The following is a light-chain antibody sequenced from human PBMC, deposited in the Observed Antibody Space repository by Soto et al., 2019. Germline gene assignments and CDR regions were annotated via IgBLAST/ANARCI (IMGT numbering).Light chain of an antibody. CDR1: SSDVGGYKF. CDR3: SSYAGSNMGV. Sequence: QSALTQPPSASGSPGQSVTISYTGTSSDVGGYKFVSWYQQHPGKAPKLLIYEVTQRPSGVPDRFSGSKSGNTASLTVSGLQAEDDADYYCSSYAGSNMGVFGTGTKLTVL. J-gene: IGLJ1*01. CDR2: EVT. V-gene: IGLV2-8*01.